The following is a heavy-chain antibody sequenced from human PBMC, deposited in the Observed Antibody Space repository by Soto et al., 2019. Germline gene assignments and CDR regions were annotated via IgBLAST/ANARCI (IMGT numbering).Heavy chain of an antibody. J-gene: IGHJ3*02. CDR1: GGTFSSYT. D-gene: IGHD6-13*01. CDR2: IIPILGIA. V-gene: IGHV1-69*02. CDR3: ASSQWFSSSWLDAFDI. Sequence: SVKVSCKASGGTFSSYTISWVRQAPGQGLEWMGRIIPILGIANYAQKFQGRVTITADKSTSTAYMELSSLRSEDTAVYYCASSQWFSSSWLDAFDIWGQGTMVTVSS.